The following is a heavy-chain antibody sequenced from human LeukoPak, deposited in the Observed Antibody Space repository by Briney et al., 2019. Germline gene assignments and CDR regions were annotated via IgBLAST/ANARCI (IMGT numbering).Heavy chain of an antibody. CDR1: GFTFSSYW. D-gene: IGHD5-12*01. CDR3: ARDHGYAFDY. Sequence: GGSLRLSCAASGFTFSSYWMHWVRQAPGKGLLWVSRINSDGSSTTYADSVEGRFTISRDNAKSTLYLQMSSLRDEDTAVYYCARDHGYAFDYWGQGTLVTVSS. J-gene: IGHJ4*02. V-gene: IGHV3-74*01. CDR2: INSDGSST.